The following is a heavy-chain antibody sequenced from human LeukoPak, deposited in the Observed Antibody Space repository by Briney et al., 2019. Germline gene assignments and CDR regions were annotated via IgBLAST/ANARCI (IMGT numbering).Heavy chain of an antibody. Sequence: ASVKVSCKASGYTFTSYGISWVRQAPGQGLEWMGWISAYNGNTNYAQKLQGRATMTTDTSTSTAYMELRSLRSDDTAVYYCARDFGEVVYYYDSSGLLFDYWGQGTLVTVSS. CDR1: GYTFTSYG. V-gene: IGHV1-18*01. CDR3: ARDFGEVVYYYDSSGLLFDY. CDR2: ISAYNGNT. J-gene: IGHJ4*02. D-gene: IGHD3-22*01.